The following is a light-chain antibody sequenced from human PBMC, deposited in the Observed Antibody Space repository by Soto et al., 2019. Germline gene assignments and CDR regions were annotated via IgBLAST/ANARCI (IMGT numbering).Light chain of an antibody. J-gene: IGKJ1*01. CDR2: AAS. CDR1: QGISSY. V-gene: IGKV1-9*01. CDR3: QQYYSYPRT. Sequence: IQLTQSPSSLSASVVDRVTITCRASQGISSYLAWYQQKPGKAPKLLIYAASTLQSGVPSRFSGSGSGTDFTLTISCLQSEDFATYYCQQYYSYPRTFGQGTKVDIK.